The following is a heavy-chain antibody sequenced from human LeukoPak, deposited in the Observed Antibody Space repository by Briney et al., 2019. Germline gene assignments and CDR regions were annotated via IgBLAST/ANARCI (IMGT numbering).Heavy chain of an antibody. J-gene: IGHJ4*01. CDR1: GFAFSNYV. Sequence: GRSLRLSCAASGFAFSNYVMHWVRQAPGKRLEWVAVISYDGSNIYYADSVKGRFTISRDNSKNTLYLEMNSLSAEDTAVYYCAKDGPTVTIFGHFDYWGHGTLVTVSS. CDR2: ISYDGSNI. CDR3: AKDGPTVTIFGHFDY. V-gene: IGHV3-30*18. D-gene: IGHD4-17*01.